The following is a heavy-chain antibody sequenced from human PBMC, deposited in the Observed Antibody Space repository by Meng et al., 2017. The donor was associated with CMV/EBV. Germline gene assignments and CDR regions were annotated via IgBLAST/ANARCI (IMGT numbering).Heavy chain of an antibody. J-gene: IGHJ6*02. D-gene: IGHD2-15*01. CDR1: GLTVSSNY. Sequence: GGSLRLSCAASGLTVSSNYMSWVRQAPGKGLEWVSVIYSGGSTYYADSVKGRFTISRDNSKNTLYLQMNSLRAEDTAVYYCTLTQDYYYGMDVWGQGTTVTVSS. V-gene: IGHV3-53*01. CDR3: TLTQDYYYGMDV. CDR2: IYSGGST.